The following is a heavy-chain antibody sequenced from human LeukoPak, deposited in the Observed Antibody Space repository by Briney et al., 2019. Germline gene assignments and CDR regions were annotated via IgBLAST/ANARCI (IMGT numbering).Heavy chain of an antibody. CDR1: GGSISSYY. Sequence: SETLSLTCTVSGGSISSYYWSWIRQPPGKGLEWIGYIYYSGSTYYNPSLKSRVTISVDRSKNQFSLKLSSVTAADTAVYYCARGYRGFNDYWGQGTLVTVSS. D-gene: IGHD3-16*02. CDR3: ARGYRGFNDY. J-gene: IGHJ4*02. CDR2: IYYSGST. V-gene: IGHV4-59*12.